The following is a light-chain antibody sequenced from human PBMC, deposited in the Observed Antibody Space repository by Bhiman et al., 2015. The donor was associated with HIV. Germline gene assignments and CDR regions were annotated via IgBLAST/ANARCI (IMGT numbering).Light chain of an antibody. CDR1: AVGDKY. CDR3: QAWDSSTKI. J-gene: IGLJ2*01. CDR2: QDS. V-gene: IGLV3-1*01. Sequence: SYELIQTPSVSVSPGQTATITCSGDAVGDKYASWYQQKPGQSPVLVIYQDSKRPSGIPERFSGSNSGNTATLTISGTQTMDEADYYCQAWDSSTKIFGGGTKLTVL.